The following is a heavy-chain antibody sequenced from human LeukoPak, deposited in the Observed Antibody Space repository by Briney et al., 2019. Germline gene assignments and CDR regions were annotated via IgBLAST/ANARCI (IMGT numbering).Heavy chain of an antibody. CDR2: MYYSGST. CDR1: GGSISSYY. V-gene: IGHV4-59*01. CDR3: ARDRAPLYYYDSSGHFDY. J-gene: IGHJ4*02. Sequence: SETLSLTCTVSGGSISSYYWSWIRQPPGKGLEWIGYMYYSGSTNYNPSLKSRVTISVDTSKNQFSLKLSSVTAADTAVYYCARDRAPLYYYDSSGHFDYWGQGTLVTVSS. D-gene: IGHD3-22*01.